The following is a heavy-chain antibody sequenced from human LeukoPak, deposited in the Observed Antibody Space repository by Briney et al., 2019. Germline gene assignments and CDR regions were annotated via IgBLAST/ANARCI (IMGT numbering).Heavy chain of an antibody. V-gene: IGHV4-34*01. CDR1: GVSFSGYY. Sequence: SETLSLTCAVYGVSFSGYYWSWIRQPPGKGLEWIWEINHSGSTIYNPSLKRRGTISVDTYENQFPLKQSSVPAADTAVYYCARGWYYDILTGYSKHWYFDLWGRGTLVTVSS. D-gene: IGHD3-9*01. J-gene: IGHJ2*01. CDR3: ARGWYYDILTGYSKHWYFDL. CDR2: INHSGST.